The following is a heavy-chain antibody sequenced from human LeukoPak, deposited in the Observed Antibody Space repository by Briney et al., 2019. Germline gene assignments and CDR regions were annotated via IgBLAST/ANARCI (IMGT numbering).Heavy chain of an antibody. CDR2: INPSGGST. J-gene: IGHJ6*02. V-gene: IGHV1-46*01. CDR3: AREPSLDIAVAGTGYYYGMDV. D-gene: IGHD6-19*01. CDR1: GYTFTSYY. Sequence: GASVKVSCKASGYTFTSYYVHWVRQAPGQGLEWMGIINPSGGSTSYAQKFQGRVTMTRDTSTSTVYMELSSLRSEDTAVYYCAREPSLDIAVAGTGYYYGMDVWGQGTTVTVSS.